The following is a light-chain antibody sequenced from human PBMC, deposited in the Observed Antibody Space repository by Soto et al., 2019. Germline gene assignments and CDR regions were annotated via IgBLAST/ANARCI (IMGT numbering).Light chain of an antibody. J-gene: IGKJ1*01. CDR2: KTS. CDR3: QQYHTFPWT. V-gene: IGKV1-5*03. CDR1: QSIRSW. Sequence: DIQMTQSPSTLSASVGDRVTITCRASQSIRSWLAWYQQKPGKAPNLLFYKTSILESGVPSRFSGSASGTDFTLTISSLQPDDFATYSCQQYHTFPWTFGQGTKVEIK.